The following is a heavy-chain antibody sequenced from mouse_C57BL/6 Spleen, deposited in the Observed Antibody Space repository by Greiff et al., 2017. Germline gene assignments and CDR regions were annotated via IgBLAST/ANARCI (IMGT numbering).Heavy chain of an antibody. J-gene: IGHJ1*03. CDR2: IDPSDSET. V-gene: IGHV1-52*01. CDR1: GYTFTSYW. D-gene: IGHD1-1*01. CDR3: ARGTTVALHWYFDV. Sequence: VQLQQPGAELVRPGSSVQLSCQASGYTFTSYWMHWVKQRPIQGLEWIGNIDPSDSETHYNQKFKDKATLTVDKSSSTAYMQLSSLTSEDSAVYYCARGTTVALHWYFDVWGTGTTVTVST.